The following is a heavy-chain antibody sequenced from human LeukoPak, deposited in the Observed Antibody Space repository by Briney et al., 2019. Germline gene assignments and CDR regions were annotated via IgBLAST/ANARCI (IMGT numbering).Heavy chain of an antibody. Sequence: GGSLRLSCAASGFTFSSYAMHWVRQAPGKGLEWVAVISYDGSNKYYADSVKGRFTISRDNSKNTLYLQMNSLRAEDTAVYYCAIPAAMDFDYWGQGTLVTVSS. V-gene: IGHV3-30-3*01. CDR1: GFTFSSYA. CDR3: AIPAAMDFDY. D-gene: IGHD2-2*01. J-gene: IGHJ4*02. CDR2: ISYDGSNK.